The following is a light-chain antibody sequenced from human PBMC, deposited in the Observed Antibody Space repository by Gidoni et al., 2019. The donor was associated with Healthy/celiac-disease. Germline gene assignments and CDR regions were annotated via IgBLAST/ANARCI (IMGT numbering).Light chain of an antibody. V-gene: IGKV1-5*03. Sequence: DIQITQSPSTLSASVGDRVTIPCRASQSISSWLAWYQQKPGKAPKLLIYKASSLESGVPSRFSGSGSGTEFTLTISSLQPDDFATYYCQQYNSYPWTFXXXTKVEIK. CDR3: QQYNSYPWT. CDR1: QSISSW. J-gene: IGKJ1*01. CDR2: KAS.